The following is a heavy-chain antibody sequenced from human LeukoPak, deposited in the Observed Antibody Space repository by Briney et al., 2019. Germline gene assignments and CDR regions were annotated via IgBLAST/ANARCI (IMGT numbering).Heavy chain of an antibody. CDR3: ARDQLGLDY. V-gene: IGHV3-7*01. Sequence: GGSLRLSCAASGFTFSSYWMSWVRQAPGKGLERVANINQDGSEKYYVDSVKGRFTVSRDNAKKSLYLQMNSLRDEDTAVYYCARDQLGLDYWGQGTLVTVSS. J-gene: IGHJ4*02. CDR1: GFTFSSYW. CDR2: INQDGSEK. D-gene: IGHD6-13*01.